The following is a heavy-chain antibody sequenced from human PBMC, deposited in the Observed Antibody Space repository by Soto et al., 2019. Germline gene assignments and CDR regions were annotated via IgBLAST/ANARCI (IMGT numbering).Heavy chain of an antibody. CDR1: GGTFSRYA. V-gene: IGHV1-69*05. D-gene: IGHD5-12*01. CDR2: IVPIVDTS. J-gene: IGHJ4*02. Sequence: QVQLVQSGAEVRQPASSVKVSCKTSGGTFSRYAISWVRQAPGQGLEWMGGIVPIVDTSTYAQKFQGRVTSTTDESTSTVYMELSSLRSDDTAVYYCVRVVAIPGYPDNWGQGTLVTVSS. CDR3: VRVVAIPGYPDN.